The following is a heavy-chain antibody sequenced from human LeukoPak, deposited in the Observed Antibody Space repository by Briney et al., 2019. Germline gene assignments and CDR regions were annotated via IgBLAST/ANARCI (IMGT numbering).Heavy chain of an antibody. CDR2: IYSGGST. Sequence: GGSLRLSCAASEFSVGSNYMTWVRQAPGKGLEWVSLIYSGGSTYYADSVKGRFTISRDNAKNSLYLQMNSLRAEDTGVYYCARSEMGYYYYYMDVWGKGTTVTVSS. V-gene: IGHV3-66*01. J-gene: IGHJ6*03. D-gene: IGHD2-8*01. CDR1: EFSVGSNY. CDR3: ARSEMGYYYYYMDV.